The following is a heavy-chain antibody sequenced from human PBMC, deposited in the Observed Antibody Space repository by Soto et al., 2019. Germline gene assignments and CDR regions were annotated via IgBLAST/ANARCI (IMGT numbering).Heavy chain of an antibody. Sequence: QVQLQESGPGLVKPSETLSLTCTVSGGSISRYYWSWIRQPPGKGLEWIGYVYYSGSTNYNPSLKSRVTISVDTSKNQFSLKLSSVTAADTAVYYCARHSRFGYCSSTSCLKGFDYWGQGTLVTVSS. D-gene: IGHD2-2*01. V-gene: IGHV4-59*08. CDR3: ARHSRFGYCSSTSCLKGFDY. J-gene: IGHJ4*02. CDR2: VYYSGST. CDR1: GGSISRYY.